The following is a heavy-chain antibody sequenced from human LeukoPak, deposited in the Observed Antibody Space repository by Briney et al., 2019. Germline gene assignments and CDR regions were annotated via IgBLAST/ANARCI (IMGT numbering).Heavy chain of an antibody. CDR2: ISGSGGNT. V-gene: IGHV3-23*01. D-gene: IGHD5-18*01. CDR1: GFTFSDYA. CDR3: AKEGGTWIQLWLNFDY. Sequence: GGSLRLSCAASGFTFSDYAMNWVRQAPGKGLEWVSTISGSGGNTYYADSVKGRFTISRDNSKNTLYLQMNSLRAEDTAVYYCAKEGGTWIQLWLNFDYWGQGTLVTVSS. J-gene: IGHJ4*02.